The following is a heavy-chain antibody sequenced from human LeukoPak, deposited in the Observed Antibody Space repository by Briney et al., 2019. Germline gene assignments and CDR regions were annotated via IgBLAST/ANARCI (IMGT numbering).Heavy chain of an antibody. J-gene: IGHJ4*02. Sequence: ASVKVSCKASGYTFTSYAIHWVRQAPGQRLEWMGWISAGNGNTKYSQNFQGRVTFISNTSATTAFMELSSLRSEDAAVYYCARDSGSGSNDYWGQGALVTVSS. CDR2: ISAGNGNT. V-gene: IGHV1-3*01. D-gene: IGHD1-26*01. CDR3: ARDSGSGSNDY. CDR1: GYTFTSYA.